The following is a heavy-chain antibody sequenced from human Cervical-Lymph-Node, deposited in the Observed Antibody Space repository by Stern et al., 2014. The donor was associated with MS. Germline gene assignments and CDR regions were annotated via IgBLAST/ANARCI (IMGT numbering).Heavy chain of an antibody. CDR3: AKDISERHYYFDS. V-gene: IGHV3-9*01. D-gene: IGHD3-16*02. CDR1: GFTFDDCA. CDR2: SRWNRNNI. J-gene: IGHJ4*02. Sequence: VQLVESGGGSVQPGRSLRLSCAASGFTFDDCAIHWVRQAPGTGLEWVSGSRWNRNNIGYADYVRGRFTISRDNAKNSLYLQMNGLRPEDTALYYCAKDISERHYYFDSWGEGTLVTVSS.